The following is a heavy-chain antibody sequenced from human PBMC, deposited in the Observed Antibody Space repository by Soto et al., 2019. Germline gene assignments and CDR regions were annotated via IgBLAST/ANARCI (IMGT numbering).Heavy chain of an antibody. CDR1: GYTITRHW. J-gene: IGHJ2*01. Sequence: QVQLVQSGVEVKKPGASVKVSCKASGYTITRHWMHWVRQAPGQGLEWMGVISPSGDVTSYAQKVQGRVTMTRDTSTSTLYMELSSLRSEDTAVYYCARDNSYDTGGARGWYFDLWGRGTLVTVSS. CDR3: ARDNSYDTGGARGWYFDL. V-gene: IGHV1-46*01. CDR2: ISPSGDVT. D-gene: IGHD2-8*02.